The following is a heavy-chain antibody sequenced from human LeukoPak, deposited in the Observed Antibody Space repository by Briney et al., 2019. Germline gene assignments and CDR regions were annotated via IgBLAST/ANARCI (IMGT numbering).Heavy chain of an antibody. J-gene: IGHJ4*02. CDR2: IKQDGSEK. CDR3: ARDSGATFDY. D-gene: IGHD1-26*01. V-gene: IGHV3-7*01. CDR1: GFTFSNYW. Sequence: PGRSLRLSCAASGFTFSNYWLSWVRQAPGKGLEWVANIKQDGSEKYYVDSVKGRFTISRDNAKNSLYLQMNCLRVEDTAVYYCARDSGATFDYWGQGTLVTVSS.